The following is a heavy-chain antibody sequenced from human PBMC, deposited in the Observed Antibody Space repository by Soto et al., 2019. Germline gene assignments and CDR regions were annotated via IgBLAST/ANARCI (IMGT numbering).Heavy chain of an antibody. CDR3: ATSYGSGYRAFDY. V-gene: IGHV1-69*02. CDR2: INPILSMS. J-gene: IGHJ4*02. D-gene: IGHD3-10*01. CDR1: GDTFSFYS. Sequence: SVKVSCKSSGDTFSFYSINWVRQAPGLGLEWVGRINPILSMSNYAQKFQGRVTMTADKSTSTAYMELRSLRPEDTAMYYCATSYGSGYRAFDYWGQGALVTVSS.